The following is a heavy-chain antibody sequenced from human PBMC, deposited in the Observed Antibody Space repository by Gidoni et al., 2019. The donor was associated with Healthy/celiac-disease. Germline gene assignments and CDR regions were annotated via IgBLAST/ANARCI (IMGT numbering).Heavy chain of an antibody. D-gene: IGHD6-19*01. J-gene: IGHJ4*02. Sequence: EVQLVESGGGLIQPGGSLRLSCAASGFTVSSNYMGWVRQAPGKGLEWVAVIYSGGSTYDADSVKGRFTISRDNSKNTLYLQMNSLRAEDTAVYYCARHRPYSSGWSFDYWGQGTLVTVSS. CDR2: IYSGGST. CDR1: GFTVSSNY. CDR3: ARHRPYSSGWSFDY. V-gene: IGHV3-53*01.